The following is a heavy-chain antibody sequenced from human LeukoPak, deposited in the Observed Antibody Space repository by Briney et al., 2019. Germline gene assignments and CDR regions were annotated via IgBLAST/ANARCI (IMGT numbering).Heavy chain of an antibody. V-gene: IGHV3-7*01. Sequence: GGSLRLSRAASGFTFSSYAMSWVRQAPGKGLEWVANIKQDGSEKYYVDSVKGRFTISRDNAKSSLWLQMNSLRAEDAAVYYCARDFGQEIDYWGQGALVTVSS. CDR1: GFTFSSYA. CDR2: IKQDGSEK. D-gene: IGHD3-10*01. CDR3: ARDFGQEIDY. J-gene: IGHJ4*02.